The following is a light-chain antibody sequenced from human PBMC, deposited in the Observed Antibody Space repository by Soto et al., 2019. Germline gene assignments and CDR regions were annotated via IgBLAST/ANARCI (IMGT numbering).Light chain of an antibody. V-gene: IGLV1-44*01. CDR3: AAWDGSLNGHV. Sequence: QSLLTEPPAVSGTLGQGLTISCYGITSNIGENSVGWFQQLPGTAPKVLIYVTNKRPSGVPDRFSGSKSGTSAYLAISGLQSEDEADYYCAAWDGSLNGHVFGTGTKVTVL. CDR2: VTN. J-gene: IGLJ1*01. CDR1: TSNIGENS.